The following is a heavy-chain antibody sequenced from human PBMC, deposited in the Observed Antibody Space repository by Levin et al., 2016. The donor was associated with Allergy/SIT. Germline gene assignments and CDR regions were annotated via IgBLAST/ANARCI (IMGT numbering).Heavy chain of an antibody. V-gene: IGHV3-48*01. CDR1: GFTFSSYS. Sequence: GGSLRLSCAASGFTFSSYSMNWVRQAPGKGLEWVSYISSSSSTIYYADSVKGRFTISRDNAKNSLYLQMNSLRAEDTAVYYCARDGYYDSSGYYLYYYYGMDVWGQGTTVTVSS. D-gene: IGHD3-22*01. CDR3: ARDGYYDSSGYYLYYYYGMDV. J-gene: IGHJ6*02. CDR2: ISSSSSTI.